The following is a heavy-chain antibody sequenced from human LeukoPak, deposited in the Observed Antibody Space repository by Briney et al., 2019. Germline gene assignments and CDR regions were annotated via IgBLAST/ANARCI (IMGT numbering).Heavy chain of an antibody. CDR1: GFTFSSYA. V-gene: IGHV3-30*04. J-gene: IGHJ4*02. D-gene: IGHD6-19*01. Sequence: GGSLRPSCAASGFTFSSYAMHWVRQAPGKGLDWVAVISYDGNNKYYADSVKGRFTISRDNSKNTLYLQMNSLRAEDTAVYYCARGSFMAVAGPGIDYWGQGTLVTVSS. CDR3: ARGSFMAVAGPGIDY. CDR2: ISYDGNNK.